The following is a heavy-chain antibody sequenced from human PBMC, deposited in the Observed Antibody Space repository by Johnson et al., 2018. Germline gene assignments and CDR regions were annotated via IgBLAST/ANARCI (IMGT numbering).Heavy chain of an antibody. Sequence: EVQLVESGGGLVQPGGSLRLSCAASGFTFSSYAMSWVRQAPGKGLEWVSGISGSGDSTYYADSVKGRFTIARDKSKNTLYLQMNSLRAEDTAVYYCATEPCGGDCYLEYLHHWGQGTLGTVSS. V-gene: IGHV3-23*04. J-gene: IGHJ1*01. CDR3: ATEPCGGDCYLEYLHH. CDR2: ISGSGDST. CDR1: GFTFSSYA. D-gene: IGHD2-21*02.